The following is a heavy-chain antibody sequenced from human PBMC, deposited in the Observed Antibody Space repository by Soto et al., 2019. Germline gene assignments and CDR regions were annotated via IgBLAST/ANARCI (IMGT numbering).Heavy chain of an antibody. J-gene: IGHJ6*02. Sequence: LRLSCEASGFNFGAYAMSWVRRAPGKGLEWVSGISGSSSGTYYTDSVKGRFTISRDNSKNTVYLQMNSLRGEDTAVYYCAKDRSENFWVYYYAMDVWGQGTAVTVS. CDR1: GFNFGAYA. CDR2: ISGSSSGT. D-gene: IGHD6-19*01. CDR3: AKDRSENFWVYYYAMDV. V-gene: IGHV3-23*01.